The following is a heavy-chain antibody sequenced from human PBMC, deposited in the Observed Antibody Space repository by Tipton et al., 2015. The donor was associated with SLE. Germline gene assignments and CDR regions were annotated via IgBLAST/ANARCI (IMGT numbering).Heavy chain of an antibody. V-gene: IGHV4-59*01. D-gene: IGHD1-14*01. CDR1: GGSISSYY. Sequence: LSLTCTVSGGSISSYYWSWIRQPPGKGLEWIGYIYYSGSTNYNPSLKSRVTISVDTSKNQFSLKLSSVTAADTAVYYCAAQPVAGPWYFDLWGRGTLVTVSS. CDR2: IYYSGST. CDR3: AAQPVAGPWYFDL. J-gene: IGHJ2*01.